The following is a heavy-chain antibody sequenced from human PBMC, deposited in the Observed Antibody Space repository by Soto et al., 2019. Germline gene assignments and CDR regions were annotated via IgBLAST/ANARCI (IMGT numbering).Heavy chain of an antibody. CDR3: ARDYYGSGSYAFDI. Sequence: ASVKVSCKASGYTFTSYGISWVRQAPGQGLEWMGWISAYNGNTNYAQKLQGRVTMTTDTSTSTAYMELRSLRSDDTAVYYCARDYYGSGSYAFDIWGQGTMVTVSS. J-gene: IGHJ3*02. D-gene: IGHD3-10*01. CDR1: GYTFTSYG. V-gene: IGHV1-18*01. CDR2: ISAYNGNT.